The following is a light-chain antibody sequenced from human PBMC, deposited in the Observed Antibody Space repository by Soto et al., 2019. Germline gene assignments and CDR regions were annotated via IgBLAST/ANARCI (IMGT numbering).Light chain of an antibody. J-gene: IGLJ2*01. CDR1: SSDVGGYNY. V-gene: IGLV2-14*01. CDR3: RSYTSSSTRVV. CDR2: DVS. Sequence: QSALTQPASVSGSPGQSITISWTGTSSDVGGYNYVSWYQQHPGKAPKLMIYDVSNRPSGVSNRFSGSKSGNTASLTISGLQAEDEADYYCRSYTSSSTRVVFGGGTKLTVL.